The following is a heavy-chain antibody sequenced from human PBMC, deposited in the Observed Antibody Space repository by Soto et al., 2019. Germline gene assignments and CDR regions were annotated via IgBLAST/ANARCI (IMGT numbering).Heavy chain of an antibody. Sequence: PGGSLRLSCAASGFTFSSYAMSWVRQAPGKGLEWVSAISGSGGSTYYADSVKGRFTISRDNSKNTLYLQMNSLRAEDTAVYYCARAFYDFWSGYPAYGMDVWGQGTTVTVSS. V-gene: IGHV3-23*01. CDR1: GFTFSSYA. D-gene: IGHD3-3*01. J-gene: IGHJ6*02. CDR3: ARAFYDFWSGYPAYGMDV. CDR2: ISGSGGST.